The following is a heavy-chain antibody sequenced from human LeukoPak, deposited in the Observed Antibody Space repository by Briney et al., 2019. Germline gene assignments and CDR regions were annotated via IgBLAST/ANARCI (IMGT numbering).Heavy chain of an antibody. D-gene: IGHD7-27*01. V-gene: IGHV3-7*01. CDR3: ARDPDWGAFDI. Sequence: PGGSLRLSCAASGFTFSNAWMTWVRQAPGKGLECVGSIKEDGSEKYYVDSVKGRFTISRDNAKDSLYLQMNSLRAEDTALYYCARDPDWGAFDIWGQGTMVTVSS. CDR1: GFTFSNAW. CDR2: IKEDGSEK. J-gene: IGHJ3*02.